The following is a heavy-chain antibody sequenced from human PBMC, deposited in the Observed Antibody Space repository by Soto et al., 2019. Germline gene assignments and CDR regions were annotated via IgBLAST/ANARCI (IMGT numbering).Heavy chain of an antibody. D-gene: IGHD3-22*01. J-gene: IGHJ6*02. Sequence: SVKVSCKASGYTFANYAMHWVRQAPGQRLEWMGWINVGNGNIKYSQKFKGRVTITRDTSATTAYMELSSLRSEDTAVYYCARSEQYYHDSTGYYSPPGYYYYGMDVWGQGTTVTVSS. CDR2: INVGNGNI. CDR1: GYTFANYA. CDR3: ARSEQYYHDSTGYYSPPGYYYYGMDV. V-gene: IGHV1-3*01.